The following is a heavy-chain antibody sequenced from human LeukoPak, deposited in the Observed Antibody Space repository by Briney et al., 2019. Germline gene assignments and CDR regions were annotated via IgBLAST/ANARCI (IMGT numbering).Heavy chain of an antibody. D-gene: IGHD3-22*01. J-gene: IGHJ3*02. CDR1: VDSVSSDSAA. Sequence: SQTLSLTCAISVDSVSSDSAAWNWIRQSPSRGLQWMGRAYYRSKWYNAYAVSVKSRITINPDTSKNHVSLQLNSVTPEDTAVYYCARDSSGYYPGDAFDIWGQGTMVTVSS. CDR3: ARDSSGYYPGDAFDI. CDR2: AYYRSKWYN. V-gene: IGHV6-1*01.